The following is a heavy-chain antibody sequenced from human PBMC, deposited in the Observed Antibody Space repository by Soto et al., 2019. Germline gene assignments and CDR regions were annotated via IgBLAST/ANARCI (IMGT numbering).Heavy chain of an antibody. CDR3: ARDVDSSGYYYVGYYYYYGMDV. J-gene: IGHJ6*02. Sequence: EVQLVESGGGLVQPGGSLRLSCAASGFTFSSYSMNWVRQAPGKGLEWVSSISSSSSYIYYADSVRGRFTISRDNAKNSLYLQMNSLRAEDTAVYYCARDVDSSGYYYVGYYYYYGMDVWGQGTTVTVSS. V-gene: IGHV3-21*01. CDR2: ISSSSSYI. D-gene: IGHD3-22*01. CDR1: GFTFSSYS.